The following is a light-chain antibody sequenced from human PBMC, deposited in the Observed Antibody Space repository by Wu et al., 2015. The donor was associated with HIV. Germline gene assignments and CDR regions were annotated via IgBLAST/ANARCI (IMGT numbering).Light chain of an antibody. CDR3: QYRTT. CDR1: QSVSSSY. J-gene: IGKJ5*01. Sequence: EMVMTQSPATLSVFPGERATLSCRASQSVSSSYLAWYQQKPGQSPRLLIYGASSRATGIPDRFSGSGSGTEFTLTISSMQSEDFALYYCQYRTTFGQGTRL. V-gene: IGKV3D-15*01. CDR2: GAS.